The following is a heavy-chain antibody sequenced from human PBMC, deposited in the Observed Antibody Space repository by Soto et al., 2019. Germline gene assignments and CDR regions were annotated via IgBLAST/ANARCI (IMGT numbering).Heavy chain of an antibody. J-gene: IGHJ5*02. D-gene: IGHD2-15*01. V-gene: IGHV1-46*03. CDR3: ARAYCSGGSCLSTRFDP. Sequence: ASVKVSCKAIGYSFTSHYMHWVRQAPGQGLEWMGTIYPGGTNIAYAQKFQGRVTMTRDTSTSTVYMELSSLTSEDTAVYYCARAYCSGGSCLSTRFDPWGQGTLVTVSS. CDR2: IYPGGTNI. CDR1: GYSFTSHY.